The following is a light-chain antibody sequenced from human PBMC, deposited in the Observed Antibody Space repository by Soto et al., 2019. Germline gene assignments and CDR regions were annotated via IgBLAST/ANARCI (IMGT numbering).Light chain of an antibody. J-gene: IGKJ3*01. V-gene: IGKV3-20*01. CDR2: GAS. CDR3: QQYGRSPFT. Sequence: FVMPQSTGTLSLYPGETATLSCRASQSVSSNYVAWFHQKPGQAPRLLIYGASSRATGVPDRFSASGSGTDFTLTISRLEPEDFAVYYCQQYGRSPFTFGPGTKVDT. CDR1: QSVSSNY.